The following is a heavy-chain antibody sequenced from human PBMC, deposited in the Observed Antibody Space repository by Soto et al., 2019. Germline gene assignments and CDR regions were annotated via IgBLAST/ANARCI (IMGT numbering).Heavy chain of an antibody. Sequence: QVQLVESGGGVVQPGRSLRLSCAASGFTFSSYGMHWVRQAPGKGLEWVAVISYDGSNKYSADSVKGRFTISRDNSKNTVXLQMNSLRAEDTAVYYCAKDGRGPYSSSWYDWFDPWGQGTLVTVSS. CDR2: ISYDGSNK. CDR3: AKDGRGPYSSSWYDWFDP. V-gene: IGHV3-30*18. CDR1: GFTFSSYG. D-gene: IGHD6-13*01. J-gene: IGHJ5*02.